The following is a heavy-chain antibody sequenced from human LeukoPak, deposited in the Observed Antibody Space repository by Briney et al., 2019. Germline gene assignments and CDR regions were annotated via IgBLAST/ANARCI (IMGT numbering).Heavy chain of an antibody. CDR1: GGTFSSYA. CDR3: AREHCSSTSCYRIAFDI. CDR2: IIPIFGTA. D-gene: IGHD2-2*01. J-gene: IGHJ3*02. Sequence: SGKVSCKASGGTFSSYAISWVRQAPGQGLEWMGGIIPIFGTANYAQKFQGRVTITADESTSTAYMELSSLRSEDTAVYYCAREHCSSTSCYRIAFDIWGQGTMVTVSS. V-gene: IGHV1-69*13.